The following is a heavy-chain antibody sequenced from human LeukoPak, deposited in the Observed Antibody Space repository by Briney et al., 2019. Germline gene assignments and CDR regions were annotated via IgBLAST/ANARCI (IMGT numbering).Heavy chain of an antibody. J-gene: IGHJ4*02. D-gene: IGHD2-15*01. Sequence: SQTLSLTCAISGDSVSNKDGAWNWIRQSPSRGLEWLGRTYYRSKWSNDYAVSVKSPITINPDTTKNQFSLQLRSVTPDDTAVYYCARQSLGYVDYWGQGSRVTVSS. CDR3: ARQSLGYVDY. CDR2: TYYRSKWSN. V-gene: IGHV6-1*01. CDR1: GDSVSNKDGA.